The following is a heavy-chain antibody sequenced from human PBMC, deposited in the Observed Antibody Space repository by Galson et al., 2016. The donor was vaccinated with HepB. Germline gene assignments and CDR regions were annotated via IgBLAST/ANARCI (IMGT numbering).Heavy chain of an antibody. CDR2: IYYTGST. CDR3: AKGFWNGFFDRFDL. Sequence: ETLSLTCTVSGGSVNSGRDYWGWIRQPPGKGLEWIGSIYYTGSTYHNPSLKSRFTMSVDTSNNHFSLRLSSVTAADTAVYYCAKGFWNGFFDRFDLWGQGTLVTVSS. V-gene: IGHV4-39*02. D-gene: IGHD1-1*01. CDR1: GGSVNSGRDY. J-gene: IGHJ4*02.